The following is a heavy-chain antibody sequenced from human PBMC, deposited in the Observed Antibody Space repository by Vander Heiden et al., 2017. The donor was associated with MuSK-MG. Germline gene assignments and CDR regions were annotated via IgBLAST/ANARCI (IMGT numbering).Heavy chain of an antibody. J-gene: IGHJ4*02. CDR3: ATATSGVVIAYFDD. V-gene: IGHV4-34*01. CDR1: GGSFSGYY. D-gene: IGHD2-21*01. CDR2: INHSGSS. Sequence: QVQLQQWGAGLLMPSETLSLTCAVYGGSFSGYYWSWIRQPPGKGLEWIGEINHSGSSNYNPDRKSRVTISVDTSKNQVSRKLSSVTAAVTAVYYSATATSGVVIAYFDDWGQGTVVIVFS.